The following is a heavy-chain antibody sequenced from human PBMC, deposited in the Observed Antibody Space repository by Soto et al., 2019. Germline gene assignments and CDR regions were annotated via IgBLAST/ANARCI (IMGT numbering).Heavy chain of an antibody. J-gene: IGHJ4*02. Sequence: ASVKVSCKASGYTFTSYGISWVRQAPGQGLEWLGWISAYNGNTNYAQKLQGRVTMTTDTSTSTAYMELRSLRSDDTAVYYCARDLGKYYDFWGGYYTSFDYWGQGTLVTVSS. CDR1: GYTFTSYG. V-gene: IGHV1-18*01. CDR2: ISAYNGNT. D-gene: IGHD3-3*01. CDR3: ARDLGKYYDFWGGYYTSFDY.